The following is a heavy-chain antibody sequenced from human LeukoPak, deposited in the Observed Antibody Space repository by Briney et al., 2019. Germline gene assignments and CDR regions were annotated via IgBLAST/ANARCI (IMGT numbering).Heavy chain of an antibody. CDR1: GGSISNYY. J-gene: IGHJ4*02. CDR3: ARAGAYYGSGSYYFDY. D-gene: IGHD3-10*01. CDR2: IYYSGST. Sequence: SETLSLTCTVSGGSISNYYWSWIRQPPGKGLEWIGYIYYSGSTNYNPSLKSRVTISVDTSKNQFSLKLSSVTAADTAVYYCARAGAYYGSGSYYFDYWGQGTLVTVSS. V-gene: IGHV4-59*01.